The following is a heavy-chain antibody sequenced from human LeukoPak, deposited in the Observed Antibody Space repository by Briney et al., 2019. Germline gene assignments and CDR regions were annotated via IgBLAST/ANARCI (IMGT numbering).Heavy chain of an antibody. Sequence: SETLSLTCAVYGGSFSGYYWSWIRQPPGKGLEWIGEINHSGSTNYNPSLKSRVTISVDTSKNQFSLKLSSVTAADTAVYYCARGGEMAAYYYYYMDVWGKGTTVTISS. D-gene: IGHD5-24*01. J-gene: IGHJ6*03. CDR2: INHSGST. CDR3: ARGGEMAAYYYYYMDV. CDR1: GGSFSGYY. V-gene: IGHV4-34*01.